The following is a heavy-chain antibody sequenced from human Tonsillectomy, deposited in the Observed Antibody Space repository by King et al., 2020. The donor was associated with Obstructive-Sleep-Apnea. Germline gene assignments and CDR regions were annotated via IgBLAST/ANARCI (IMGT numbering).Heavy chain of an antibody. CDR2: LSRSGTST. D-gene: IGHD2-2*01. V-gene: IGHV3-23*04. CDR1: GFTFSNYV. Sequence: VQLVESGGGLVQPGGSLRLSCAASGFTFSNYVMTWVRQAPGKGLEWVSTLSRSGTSTYYADSVKGRFTISRDSSKNILYLQMKSLRAEDTAIYYWAKVNIPTPSRRRDKIVVVPTAVGWFDPWGQGTLVTVSS. CDR3: AKVNIPTPSRRRDKIVVVPTAVGWFDP. J-gene: IGHJ5*02.